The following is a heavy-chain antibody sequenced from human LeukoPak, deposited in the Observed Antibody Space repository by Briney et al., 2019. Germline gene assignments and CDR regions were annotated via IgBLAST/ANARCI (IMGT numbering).Heavy chain of an antibody. CDR3: ARDRYDSSGYRYDY. D-gene: IGHD3-22*01. Sequence: GGSLRLSCAASGFTFSDYYMSWIRQAPGKGLEWVSYISSSSSTIYYADSVKGRFTISRDNAKNSLYLQMNSLRDEDTAVYYCARDRYDSSGYRYDYWGQGTLVTVSS. J-gene: IGHJ4*02. CDR2: ISSSSSTI. CDR1: GFTFSDYY. V-gene: IGHV3-11*04.